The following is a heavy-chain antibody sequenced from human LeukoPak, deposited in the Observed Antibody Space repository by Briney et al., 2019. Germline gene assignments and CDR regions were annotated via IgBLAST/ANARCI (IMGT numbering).Heavy chain of an antibody. CDR3: ARPDCSGGSCYFDY. V-gene: IGHV3-7*01. J-gene: IGHJ4*02. Sequence: GGSLRLSCAASGFTFSGYWMSWVRQAPGKGLEWVANIKQDGSEKYYVDSVKGRFTISRDNAKNSLYLQVNSLRAEDTAVYYCARPDCSGGSCYFDYWGQGTLVTVSS. CDR2: IKQDGSEK. CDR1: GFTFSGYW. D-gene: IGHD2-15*01.